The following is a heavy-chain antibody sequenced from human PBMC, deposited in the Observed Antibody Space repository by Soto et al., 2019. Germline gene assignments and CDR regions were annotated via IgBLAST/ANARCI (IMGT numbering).Heavy chain of an antibody. Sequence: GXVNVSCKASGYTFTSYGISWVLQAPGQGLEWMGWISAYNGNTNYAQKLQGRVTMTTDTSTSTAYMELRSLRSDDTAVYYCARARSIEEAAIEYWGQGTLVNVSS. CDR2: ISAYNGNT. D-gene: IGHD6-13*01. CDR3: ARARSIEEAAIEY. CDR1: GYTFTSYG. V-gene: IGHV1-18*04. J-gene: IGHJ4*02.